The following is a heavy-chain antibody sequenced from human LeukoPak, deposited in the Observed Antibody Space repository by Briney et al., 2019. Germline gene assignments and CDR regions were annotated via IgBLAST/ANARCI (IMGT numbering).Heavy chain of an antibody. V-gene: IGHV3-23*01. CDR3: AQQWLILGAFDI. J-gene: IGHJ3*02. CDR2: ISARGGST. Sequence: GGSLRLSCAASGFTFSSYAMSWVRQAPGKGLYWVSTISARGGSTYYADSVKGRFTISRDNSKNTLYLQMNSLRAEDTAVYYCAQQWLILGAFDIWGQGTMVTVSS. D-gene: IGHD6-19*01. CDR1: GFTFSSYA.